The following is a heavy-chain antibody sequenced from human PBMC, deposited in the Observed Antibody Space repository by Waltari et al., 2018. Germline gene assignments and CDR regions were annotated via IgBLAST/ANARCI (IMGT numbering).Heavy chain of an antibody. Sequence: EVPLVESGGGLVQPGGSLKLAGEGSGCTFSGSHRHWVRQASGKGLEWVGHMRNKGDNYATAYGASVKGRFTISRDDSTNTAYLQMNDLKTEDTAIYYCARQTDSCHDYWGQGILVTVSS. CDR3: ARQTDSCHDY. D-gene: IGHD2-2*01. CDR2: MRNKGDNYAT. CDR1: GCTFSGSH. J-gene: IGHJ4*02. V-gene: IGHV3-73*02.